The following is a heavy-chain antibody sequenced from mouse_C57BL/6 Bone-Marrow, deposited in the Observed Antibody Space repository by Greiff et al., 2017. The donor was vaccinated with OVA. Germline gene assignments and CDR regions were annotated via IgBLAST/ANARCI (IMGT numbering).Heavy chain of an antibody. Sequence: EVQLQQSGTVLARPGASVKMSCKTSGYTFTSYWMHWVKQRPGQGLEWIGAIYPGNSDTSYNQKFKGKAKLTAVTSASTAYMELSSLTNEDSAVYYCTRWKQLRPGYYAMDYWGQGTSVTVSS. CDR3: TRWKQLRPGYYAMDY. D-gene: IGHD3-2*02. CDR1: GYTFTSYW. V-gene: IGHV1-5*01. J-gene: IGHJ4*01. CDR2: IYPGNSDT.